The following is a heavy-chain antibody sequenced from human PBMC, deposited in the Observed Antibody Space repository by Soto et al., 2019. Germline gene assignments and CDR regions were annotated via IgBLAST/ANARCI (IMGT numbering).Heavy chain of an antibody. J-gene: IGHJ4*02. V-gene: IGHV5-51*03. CDR3: ARRESSSYYCDY. CDR1: GYNFATYW. Sequence: EVQLVQSGAEVKKPGESLKISCKGSGYNFATYWIGWVRQIPGKGLEWMGIIYPSDFDIKYSPSFRGQVTISADKSITAGYPPWRRLKAADPAIYCCARRESSSYYCDYWGQGNLVTVSS. CDR2: IYPSDFDI. D-gene: IGHD6-6*01.